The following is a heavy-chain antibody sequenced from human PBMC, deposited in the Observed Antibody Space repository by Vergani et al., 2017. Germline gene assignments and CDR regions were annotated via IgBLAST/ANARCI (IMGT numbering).Heavy chain of an antibody. J-gene: IGHJ4*02. Sequence: EVQLLESGGGLVQPGGSLRLSCAASGFTFSSYAMSWVRQAPGKGLEWVSAISGSGGSTYYADSVKGRFTISRNNSKNTLYLQRNRLRAEDTAVYYCAKDCSSTSCSPGDYWGQGTLVTVSS. CDR3: AKDCSSTSCSPGDY. V-gene: IGHV3-23*01. CDR1: GFTFSSYA. CDR2: ISGSGGST. D-gene: IGHD2-2*01.